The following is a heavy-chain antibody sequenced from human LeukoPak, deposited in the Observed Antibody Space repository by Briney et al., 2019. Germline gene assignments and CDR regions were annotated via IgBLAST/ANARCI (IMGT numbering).Heavy chain of an antibody. CDR1: EFTFDNYA. Sequence: GGSLRLSCAASEFTFDNYAMSWGRQAPGKGLEWVSVISGSGYYSYYADSVKGRFTVSRDNSKTTLYLQMNSLRADDTAVYYCAKGGPTGSNYFDFWGQGTLVTVSS. J-gene: IGHJ4*02. V-gene: IGHV3-23*01. CDR2: ISGSGYYS. CDR3: AKGGPTGSNYFDF. D-gene: IGHD1-26*01.